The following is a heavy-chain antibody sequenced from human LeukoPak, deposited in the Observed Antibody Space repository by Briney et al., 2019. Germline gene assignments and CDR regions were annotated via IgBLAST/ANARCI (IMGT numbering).Heavy chain of an antibody. CDR1: GGSFSGYY. V-gene: IGHV4-34*01. D-gene: IGHD6-6*01. CDR2: INHSGST. Sequence: SETLSLTCAVYGGSFSGYYWSWIRQPPGKGLEWIGEINHSGSTNYNPSLKSRVTISVDTSKNQFSLKLSSVTAADTAVYYCARVAAARPSYYYYYMDVWGKGTTVTVSS. J-gene: IGHJ6*03. CDR3: ARVAAARPSYYYYYMDV.